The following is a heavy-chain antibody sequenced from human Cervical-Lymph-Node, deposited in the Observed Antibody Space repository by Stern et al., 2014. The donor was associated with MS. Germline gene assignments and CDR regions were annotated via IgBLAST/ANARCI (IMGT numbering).Heavy chain of an antibody. Sequence: VQLEESGGGLVQPGRSLKLSCSTSGFSFDDYAMSWFRQAPGQGLEWLGFIRNKTYGGTTEYAASVKGRFTISRDDSKSIAYLQMNILKTGYTAVYYCTKDLGFSWGQGTLVVVSS. D-gene: IGHD2/OR15-2a*01. CDR2: IRNKTYGGTT. V-gene: IGHV3-49*03. CDR1: GFSFDDYA. CDR3: TKDLGFS. J-gene: IGHJ4*02.